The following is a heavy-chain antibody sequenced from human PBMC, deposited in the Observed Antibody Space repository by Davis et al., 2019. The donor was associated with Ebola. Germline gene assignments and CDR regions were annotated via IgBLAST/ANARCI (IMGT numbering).Heavy chain of an antibody. CDR2: INCNNGGT. D-gene: IGHD1-1*01. J-gene: IGHJ3*02. CDR1: GYTFTSYG. CDR3: ARETVTTGTKAFDI. V-gene: IGHV1-2*02. Sequence: ASVKVSCKASGYTFTSYGISWVRQAPGQGLEWMGSINCNNGGTNYVQKLQGRVTMTRDTSIGTAYMELSRLESDDTAVYYCARETVTTGTKAFDIWGQGTMVTVSS.